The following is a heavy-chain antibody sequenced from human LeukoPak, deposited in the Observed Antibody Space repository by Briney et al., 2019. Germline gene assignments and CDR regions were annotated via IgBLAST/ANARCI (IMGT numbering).Heavy chain of an antibody. CDR3: ARHISDYFDY. D-gene: IGHD2-21*01. Sequence: SETLSLTCTVSGGSISSGSYYWSWIRQPAGRGLEWIGRIYTSGSTNYNPSLKSRVTISVDTSKNQFSLKLSSVTAADTAVYYCARHISDYFDYWGQGTLVTVSS. CDR1: GGSISSGSYY. J-gene: IGHJ4*02. V-gene: IGHV4-61*02. CDR2: IYTSGST.